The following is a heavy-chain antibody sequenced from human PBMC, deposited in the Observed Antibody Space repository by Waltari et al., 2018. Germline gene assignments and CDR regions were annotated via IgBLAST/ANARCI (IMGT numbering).Heavy chain of an antibody. Sequence: QVQLVESGGGVVQPGRSLRLSCAASGFTFSSYAMHWVRQAPGKGLEWVAVISYDGSNKYYADSVKGRFTISRDNSKNTLYLQMNSLRAEDTAVYYCARGWSGYGGSCYLFDYWGQGTLVTVSS. CDR2: ISYDGSNK. J-gene: IGHJ4*02. CDR3: ARGWSGYGGSCYLFDY. V-gene: IGHV3-30*01. CDR1: GFTFSSYA. D-gene: IGHD2-15*01.